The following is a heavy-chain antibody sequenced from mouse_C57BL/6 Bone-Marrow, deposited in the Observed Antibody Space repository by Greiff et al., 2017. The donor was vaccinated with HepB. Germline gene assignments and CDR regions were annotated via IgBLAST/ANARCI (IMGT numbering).Heavy chain of an antibody. CDR1: GFTFSSYT. J-gene: IGHJ2*01. CDR2: IGGGGGNT. CDR3: ARHQRLYYFDY. V-gene: IGHV5-9*01. Sequence: EVQGVESGGGLVKPGGSLELSCAASGFTFSSYTMSWVRQTPEKRLEWVATIGGGGGNTYYPDSVKGRFTISRDNAKNTLYLQMSSLRSEDTALYYCARHQRLYYFDYWGQGTTLTVSS.